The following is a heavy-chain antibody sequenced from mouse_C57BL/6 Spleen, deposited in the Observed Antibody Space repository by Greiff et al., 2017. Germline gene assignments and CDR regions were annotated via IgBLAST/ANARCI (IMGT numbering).Heavy chain of an antibody. CDR1: GYTFTSYW. Sequence: QVQLQQPGAELVKPGASVKLSCKASGYTFTSYWMQWVKQRPGQGLEWIGEIDPSDSYTNYNQKFKGKATLTVDTSSSTAYMQLSSLTSEDSAVYYCARPDYYGSSWYFDVWGTGTTVTVSS. CDR2: IDPSDSYT. CDR3: ARPDYYGSSWYFDV. D-gene: IGHD1-1*01. V-gene: IGHV1-50*01. J-gene: IGHJ1*03.